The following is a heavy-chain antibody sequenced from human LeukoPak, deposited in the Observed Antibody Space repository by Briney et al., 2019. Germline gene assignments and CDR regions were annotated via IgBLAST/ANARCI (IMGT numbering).Heavy chain of an antibody. D-gene: IGHD4-23*01. CDR2: IYTTGST. J-gene: IGHJ4*02. CDR1: GGSISSYY. Sequence: SETLSLTCTVSGGSISSYYGSWIRQPAGKGLEWIGRIYTTGSTNYNPSLKSRVTISVDTSKNQFSLKLSSVTAADTAVYYCARDRGDYGGPDYWGRGTLVTVSS. V-gene: IGHV4-4*07. CDR3: ARDRGDYGGPDY.